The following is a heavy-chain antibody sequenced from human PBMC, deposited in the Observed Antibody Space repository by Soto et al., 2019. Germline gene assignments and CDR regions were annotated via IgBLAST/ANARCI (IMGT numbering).Heavy chain of an antibody. D-gene: IGHD6-19*01. CDR1: GFTFSSYG. J-gene: IGHJ4*02. CDR3: ARDCAGYSSGWYQRGGFDY. V-gene: IGHV3-33*01. CDR2: IWYDASNK. Sequence: QVQLVESGGGVVQPGRSLRLSCAASGFTFSSYGMHWVRQAPGKGLEWVAVIWYDASNKYYADSVKGRFTISRDNSKNTLYLQMNSLRAVDTDVYYCARDCAGYSSGWYQRGGFDYWGQGTLVTVSS.